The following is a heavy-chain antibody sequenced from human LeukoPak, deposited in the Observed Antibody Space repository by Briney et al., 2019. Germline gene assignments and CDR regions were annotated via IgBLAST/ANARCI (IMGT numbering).Heavy chain of an antibody. D-gene: IGHD5-18*01. V-gene: IGHV1-46*01. Sequence: ASVKVSCKSSGYTFTSYFMHWVRQAPGQGLEWMGIINPSGGTTSYAQKFQDRVTMTRDTSTSTVYMELSSLRSEDTAVYYCANTDTPMAPPGDYGGQGTLVTVSS. CDR1: GYTFTSYF. CDR2: INPSGGTT. J-gene: IGHJ4*02. CDR3: ANTDTPMAPPGDY.